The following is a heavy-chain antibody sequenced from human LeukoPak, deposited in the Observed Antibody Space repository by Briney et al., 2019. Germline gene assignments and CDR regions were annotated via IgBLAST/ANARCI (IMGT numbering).Heavy chain of an antibody. V-gene: IGHV3-23*01. CDR2: ISGSGGST. CDR1: GFTFTSYG. J-gene: IGHJ4*02. Sequence: PGGSLRLSCVASGFTFTSYGMNWVRQAPGKGLEWVSTISGSGGSTYYADSVKGRFTISRDNSKNTLYLQMNSLRAEDTAVYYCAKGPYYYDSSGYYFDYWGQGTLVTVSS. CDR3: AKGPYYYDSSGYYFDY. D-gene: IGHD3-22*01.